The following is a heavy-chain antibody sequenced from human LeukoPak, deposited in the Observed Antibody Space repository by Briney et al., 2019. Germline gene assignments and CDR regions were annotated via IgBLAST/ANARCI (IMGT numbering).Heavy chain of an antibody. D-gene: IGHD3-3*01. Sequence: ASVKVSCKASGYTFTGYYMHWVRQAPGQGLEWMGWINPNSGGTNYAQKFQGRVTMTRDTSISTAYMELSRLRSDDTAVYYCARSLRFLEKGWFDPWGQGTLVTVSS. V-gene: IGHV1-2*02. CDR3: ARSLRFLEKGWFDP. CDR1: GYTFTGYY. J-gene: IGHJ5*02. CDR2: INPNSGGT.